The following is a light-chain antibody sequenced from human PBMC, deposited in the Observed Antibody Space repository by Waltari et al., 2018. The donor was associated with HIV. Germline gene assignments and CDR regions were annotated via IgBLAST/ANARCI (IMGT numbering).Light chain of an antibody. CDR3: QVWDSSSDHVV. CDR2: SDT. CDR1: NLGSKN. Sequence: SYVLTQPPSVSVAPGQTARSTCGGNNLGSKNVHRYQQKPGQAPVLVLDSDTDRPSGIPERFSGSNSGNTATLTISRVEAGDEADYYCQVWDSSSDHVVFGGGTKLTVL. J-gene: IGLJ2*01. V-gene: IGLV3-21*04.